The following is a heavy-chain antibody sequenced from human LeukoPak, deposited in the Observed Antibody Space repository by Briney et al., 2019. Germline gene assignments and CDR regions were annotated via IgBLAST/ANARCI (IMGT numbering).Heavy chain of an antibody. V-gene: IGHV4-61*02. J-gene: IGHJ4*02. CDR3: ARLHYDFWSGLYYYFDY. CDR1: GGSVSSGSFY. CDR2: IYTSGST. Sequence: SETLSLTCTVSGGSVSSGSFYWSWIRQPAGKGLEWIGRIYTSGSTNYNPSLKSRVTISVDTSKNQFSLKLSSVTAADTAVYYCARLHYDFWSGLYYYFDYWGQGTLVTVSS. D-gene: IGHD3-3*01.